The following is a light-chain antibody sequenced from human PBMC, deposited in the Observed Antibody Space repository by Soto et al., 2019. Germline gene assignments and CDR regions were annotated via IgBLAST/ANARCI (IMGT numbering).Light chain of an antibody. CDR1: QSVSSAY. J-gene: IGKJ1*01. CDR3: QHYGSSPRT. Sequence: ELVLTQSPGTLSLSPGERATLSCRASQSVSSAYLAWYQQKPGQAPRLLIYGASNRATGTPDRLSGSGSGTDVPLTISRLEPEDFAVYYCQHYGSSPRTFGQGTKVEIK. CDR2: GAS. V-gene: IGKV3-20*01.